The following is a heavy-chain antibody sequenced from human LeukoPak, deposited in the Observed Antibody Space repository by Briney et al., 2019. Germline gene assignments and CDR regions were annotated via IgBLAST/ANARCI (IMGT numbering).Heavy chain of an antibody. CDR3: AKIGVSGSWFFDL. D-gene: IGHD1-1*01. CDR2: ISANSFYT. CDR1: GFTFSNHG. V-gene: IGHV3-23*01. J-gene: IGHJ2*01. Sequence: GGSLRLSCAASGFTFSNHGMSWVRQAPGKGLEWVSSISANSFYTYYADSVKGRFTVSRDNSKNTLYLQMNNMAAEDTAVYFCAKIGVSGSWFFDLWGRGTLLSVSS.